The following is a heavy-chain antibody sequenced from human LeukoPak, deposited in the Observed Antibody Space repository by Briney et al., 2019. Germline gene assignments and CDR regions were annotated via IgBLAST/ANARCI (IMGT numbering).Heavy chain of an antibody. Sequence: GGSLRLSCAASGFTFSSYAMSWVRQAPGKGLEWVAVISYDGSNKYYADSVKGRFTISRDNSKNTLYLQMNSLRAEDTAVYYCAKGYCSGGSCYWEYLFDYWGQGTLVTVSS. V-gene: IGHV3-30*18. CDR2: ISYDGSNK. D-gene: IGHD2-15*01. J-gene: IGHJ4*02. CDR1: GFTFSSYA. CDR3: AKGYCSGGSCYWEYLFDY.